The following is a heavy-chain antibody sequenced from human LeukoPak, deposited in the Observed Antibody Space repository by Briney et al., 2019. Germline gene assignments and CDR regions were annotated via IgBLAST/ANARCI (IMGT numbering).Heavy chain of an antibody. CDR1: GFTFSDAW. V-gene: IGHV3-15*01. Sequence: GGSLRLSCAASGFTFSDAWMSWVRQAPGKGLVWAGRIKSKTYGGTTQYAAPVKGRFTISRDDSKSALYLQMDSLKSEDTAVYYCTREPNWFDPWGQGTLVTVSS. J-gene: IGHJ5*02. CDR2: IKSKTYGGTT. CDR3: TREPNWFDP.